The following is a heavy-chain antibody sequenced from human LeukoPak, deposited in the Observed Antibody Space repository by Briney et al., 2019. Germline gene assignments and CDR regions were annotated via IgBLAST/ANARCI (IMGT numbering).Heavy chain of an antibody. D-gene: IGHD3-16*01. V-gene: IGHV4-39*01. CDR3: ARHQVMGRRDSPFDY. CDR1: GGSISSSSYY. J-gene: IGHJ4*02. CDR2: IYYSGST. Sequence: PSETLSLTCTVSGGSISSSSYYWDWICQPPGKGLEWIGSIYYSGSTYYSPSLKSRVTISVDTSRNQFSLKLSSVTAADTAVYYCARHQVMGRRDSPFDYWGQGTLVTVSS.